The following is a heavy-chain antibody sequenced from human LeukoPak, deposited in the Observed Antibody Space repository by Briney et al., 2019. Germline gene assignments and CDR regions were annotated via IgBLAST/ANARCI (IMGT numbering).Heavy chain of an antibody. J-gene: IGHJ2*01. CDR1: GGSISSGGYY. CDR3: ARVLPDLTSWYFDL. Sequence: SETLSLTCTVSGGSISSGGYYWSWIRQHPGKGLEWIGYIYYSGSTYYNPSLKSRVTISVDTSKSQFSLKLSSVTAADTAVYYCARVLPDLTSWYFDLWGRGTLVTVSS. CDR2: IYYSGST. V-gene: IGHV4-31*03.